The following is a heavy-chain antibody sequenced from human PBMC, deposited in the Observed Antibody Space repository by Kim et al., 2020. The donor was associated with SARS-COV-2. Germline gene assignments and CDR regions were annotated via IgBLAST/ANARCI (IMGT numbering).Heavy chain of an antibody. D-gene: IGHD3-10*01. CDR3: ATYGSGSRHPENYYYGMDV. J-gene: IGHJ6*02. V-gene: IGHV1-24*01. CDR1: GYTLTELS. Sequence: ASVKVSCKVSGYTLTELSMHWVRQAPGKGLEWMGGFDPEDGETIYAQKFQGRVTMTEDTSTDTAYMELSSLRSEDTAVYYCATYGSGSRHPENYYYGMDVWGQGTTVTVSS. CDR2: FDPEDGET.